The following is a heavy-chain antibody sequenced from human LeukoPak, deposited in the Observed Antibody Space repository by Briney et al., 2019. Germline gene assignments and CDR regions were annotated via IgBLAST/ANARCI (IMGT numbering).Heavy chain of an antibody. D-gene: IGHD2-21*01. V-gene: IGHV3-33*01. CDR2: IWSDGSNK. Sequence: GRSLRLSCEASGFNFSQHAMHWVRQAPGKGLEWVALIWSDGSNKNYADSVKGRFTISRDNSKNTLYLQMSSLRVEDTAVYYCARDPATQLAKEDYLDFWGQGTLVSVSS. J-gene: IGHJ4*02. CDR1: GFNFSQHA. CDR3: ARDPATQLAKEDYLDF.